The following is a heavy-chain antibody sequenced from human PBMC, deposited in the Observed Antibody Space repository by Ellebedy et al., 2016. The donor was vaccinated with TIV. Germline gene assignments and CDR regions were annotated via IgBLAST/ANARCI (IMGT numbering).Heavy chain of an antibody. J-gene: IGHJ6*02. Sequence: GESLKISCAASGFTVSGHYMSWVRQAPGKGLEWVSVIYSDGSTFYADSVKGRLAISRDSSKNTLYLQMRSLRAEDTAVYYCARGITVADSRGFFYYYGLDVWGQGTTVTVFS. D-gene: IGHD6-19*01. CDR1: GFTVSGHY. CDR2: IYSDGST. CDR3: ARGITVADSRGFFYYYGLDV. V-gene: IGHV3-66*01.